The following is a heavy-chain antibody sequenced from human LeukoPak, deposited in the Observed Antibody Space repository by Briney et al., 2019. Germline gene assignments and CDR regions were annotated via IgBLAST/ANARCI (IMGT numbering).Heavy chain of an antibody. CDR2: ISGSGGST. D-gene: IGHD3-22*01. Sequence: GGSLRLSCAASGFAFSSYAMSWVRQAPGKGLEWVSAISGSGGSTYYADSVKGRFTISRDNSKNTLYLQMNSLRAEDTAVYYCAKDPRTYYYDSSGYPFDYWGQGTLVTVSS. CDR1: GFAFSSYA. CDR3: AKDPRTYYYDSSGYPFDY. V-gene: IGHV3-23*01. J-gene: IGHJ4*02.